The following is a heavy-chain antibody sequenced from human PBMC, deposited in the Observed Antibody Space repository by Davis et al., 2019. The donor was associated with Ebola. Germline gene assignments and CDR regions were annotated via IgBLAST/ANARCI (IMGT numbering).Heavy chain of an antibody. CDR2: TSGSGGST. Sequence: GESLKISCAASGFTFSSYAMSWVRQAPGKGLEWVSTTSGSGGSTYYAGSVKGRFTISRDNSKNTLYLQMNSLRAEDTAVYYCAGSDGSYYYYGMDVWGQGTTVTVSS. V-gene: IGHV3-23*01. J-gene: IGHJ6*02. D-gene: IGHD5-24*01. CDR1: GFTFSSYA. CDR3: AGSDGSYYYYGMDV.